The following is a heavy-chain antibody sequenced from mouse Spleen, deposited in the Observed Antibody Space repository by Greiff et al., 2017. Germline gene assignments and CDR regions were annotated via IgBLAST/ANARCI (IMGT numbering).Heavy chain of an antibody. Sequence: VKLQESGAELARPGASVKLSCKASGYTFTSYGISWVKQRTGQGLEWIGEIYPRSGNTYYNEKFKGKAILTADKSSSTAYMELRSLTSEDSAVYYCTRREIYYYDGSYHYYAMDYWGQGTSVTVSS. CDR2: IYPRSGNT. J-gene: IGHJ4*01. V-gene: IGHV1-81*01. D-gene: IGHD1-1*01. CDR1: GYTFTSYG. CDR3: TRREIYYYDGSYHYYAMDY.